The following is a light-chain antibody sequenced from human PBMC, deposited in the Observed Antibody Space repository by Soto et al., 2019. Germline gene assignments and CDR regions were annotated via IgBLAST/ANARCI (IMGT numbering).Light chain of an antibody. CDR1: SSNIGSNS. J-gene: IGLJ1*01. CDR3: AAWGDSLSGHYV. CDR2: SNT. V-gene: IGLV1-44*01. Sequence: QSVLTQPPSASGPPGQRVTSSCSGSSSNIGSNSVNWYQQLPGTAPKLLIYSNTQRPSGVSDRCAGSKSGTSASLAISGLQSEAEADYYCAAWGDSLSGHYVFGTGTKVTVL.